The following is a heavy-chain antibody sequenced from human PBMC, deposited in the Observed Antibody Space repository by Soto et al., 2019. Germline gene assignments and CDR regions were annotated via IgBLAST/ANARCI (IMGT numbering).Heavy chain of an antibody. Sequence: QLELVQSGAEVERPGASVRVSCKACGYAFSKYGISWIRQAPGQGLEWMGWIRPDNGDTNYAQKFQGRVTMTTDTSSNTAYMELRSLRFDDTAVYYCATSYDSGFDHWGQGTLVSVSS. CDR1: GYAFSKYG. CDR2: IRPDNGDT. J-gene: IGHJ5*02. V-gene: IGHV1-18*04. CDR3: ATSYDSGFDH. D-gene: IGHD5-12*01.